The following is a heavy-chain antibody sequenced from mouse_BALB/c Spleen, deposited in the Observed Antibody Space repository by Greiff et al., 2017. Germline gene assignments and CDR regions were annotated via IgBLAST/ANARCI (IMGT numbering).Heavy chain of an antibody. V-gene: IGHV5-12-1*01. CDR1: GFAFSSYD. CDR3: ARHENYYASFAY. Sequence: DVMLVESGGGLVKPGGSLKLSCAASGFAFSSYDMSWVRQTPEKRLEWVAYISSGGGSTYYPDTVKGRFTISRDNAKNTLYLQMSSLKSEDTAMYYCARHENYYASFAYWGQGTLVTVSA. CDR2: ISSGGGST. D-gene: IGHD1-1*01. J-gene: IGHJ3*01.